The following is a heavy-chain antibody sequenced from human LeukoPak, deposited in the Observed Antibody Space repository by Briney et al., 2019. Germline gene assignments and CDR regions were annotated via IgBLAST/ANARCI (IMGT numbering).Heavy chain of an antibody. D-gene: IGHD3-3*01. CDR3: AATIRFLEWLPFDY. Sequence: SETLSLTCAVYGGSFSGYYWSWIRQPPGKGLEWIGEINHSGSTNYNPSLKSRVTISVDTSKNQFSLKLSSVTAADTAVYYCAATIRFLEWLPFDYWGQRTLVTVSS. CDR1: GGSFSGYY. CDR2: INHSGST. V-gene: IGHV4-34*01. J-gene: IGHJ4*02.